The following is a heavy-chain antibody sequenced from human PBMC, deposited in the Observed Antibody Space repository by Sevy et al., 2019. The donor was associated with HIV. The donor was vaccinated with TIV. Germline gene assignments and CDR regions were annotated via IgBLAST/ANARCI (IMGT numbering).Heavy chain of an antibody. CDR3: ATSIAHIIVGGGFDS. CDR2: ISGSGGVI. V-gene: IGHV3-23*01. Sequence: QLGGSLRLSCAASGVTFSRIAMSWVRRAPGRGLEWISAISGSGGVIRYADSVRGRFTISIDNSDSTLYLQMNNLRAEDTASYYGATSIAHIIVGGGFDSWGRGTLVTVSS. CDR1: GVTFSRIA. J-gene: IGHJ5*01. D-gene: IGHD1-26*01.